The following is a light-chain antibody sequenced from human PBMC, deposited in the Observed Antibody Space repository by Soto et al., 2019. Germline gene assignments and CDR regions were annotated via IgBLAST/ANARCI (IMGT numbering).Light chain of an antibody. CDR1: TSNIGDNY. V-gene: IGLV1-47*01. CDR2: RSD. Sequence: QSVLTQPPSASGTPGQRVTISCSGTTSNIGDNYVCWYQQLPGSTPKLLILRSDQRPSGVPDRFSGSKSGTAASLTIGGLRSEDEADYYCASWDDSLSGFVFGTGTKVTVL. J-gene: IGLJ1*01. CDR3: ASWDDSLSGFV.